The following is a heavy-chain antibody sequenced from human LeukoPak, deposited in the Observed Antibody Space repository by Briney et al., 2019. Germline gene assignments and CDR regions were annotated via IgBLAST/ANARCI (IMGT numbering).Heavy chain of an antibody. CDR1: GYSISSGYY. J-gene: IGHJ4*02. CDR2: IYHSGST. CDR3: ARGVIAAGGNDFDY. V-gene: IGHV4-38-2*02. D-gene: IGHD6-13*01. Sequence: SETLSLTCTVSGYSISSGYYWGWIRQPPGKGLEWIGSIYHSGSTYYNPSLKSRVTISVDTSKNQFSLKLSSVTAADTAVYYCARGVIAAGGNDFDYWGQGTLVTVSS.